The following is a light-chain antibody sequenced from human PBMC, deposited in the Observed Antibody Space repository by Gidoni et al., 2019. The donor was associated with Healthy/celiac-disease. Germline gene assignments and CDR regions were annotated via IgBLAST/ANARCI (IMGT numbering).Light chain of an antibody. Sequence: DIQMTQSPSPLSASVGDRFTITCRASQSISSYLNWYQQKPGKAPKLLIYAASSLQSGVPSRFSGSGSGTDFTLTISSLQPEDFATYYCQQSYSTPRTFGQGTKVEIK. CDR3: QQSYSTPRT. V-gene: IGKV1-39*01. CDR2: AAS. J-gene: IGKJ1*01. CDR1: QSISSY.